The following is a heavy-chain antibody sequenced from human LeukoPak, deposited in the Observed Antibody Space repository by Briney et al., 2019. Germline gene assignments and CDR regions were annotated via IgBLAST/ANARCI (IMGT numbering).Heavy chain of an antibody. CDR1: GFTFSSYA. CDR2: ISYDGSNK. V-gene: IGHV3-30*04. J-gene: IGHJ3*02. Sequence: GGSLRLSCAASGFTFSSYAMHWVRQAPGKGLEWVAVISYDGSNKYYADSVKGRFTISRDNAKNSLYLQMNSLRAEDTAVYYCARAHYDSSGYRFDIWGQGTMVTVSS. CDR3: ARAHYDSSGYRFDI. D-gene: IGHD3-22*01.